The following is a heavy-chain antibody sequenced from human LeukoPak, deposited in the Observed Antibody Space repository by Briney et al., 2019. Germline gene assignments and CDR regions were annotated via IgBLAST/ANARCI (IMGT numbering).Heavy chain of an antibody. J-gene: IGHJ4*02. V-gene: IGHV4-34*01. D-gene: IGHD3-9*01. CDR1: GGSFSGYY. CDR3: ARGDILTGYNY. Sequence: SEALSLTCAVYGGSFSGYYWSWIRQLPGKGLEWIGEINHSGSTKYNPSLKSRVTISVDTSKNQFSLKLSSVTAADTAVYYCARGDILTGYNYWGQGTLVTVSS. CDR2: INHSGST.